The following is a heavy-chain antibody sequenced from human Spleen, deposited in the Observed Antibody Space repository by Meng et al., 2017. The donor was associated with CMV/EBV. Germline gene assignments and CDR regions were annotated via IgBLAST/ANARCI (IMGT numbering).Heavy chain of an antibody. J-gene: IGHJ3*02. Sequence: GGSLRLSCKGSGYTFPNYWIGWVRQMPGKGLEWMGIIYPGDSDTRYSPSFEGQVTISADKSIGTAYLQWSSLKASDTAMFYCAATRGYCSSTSCFYADAFEIWGQGTMVTVSS. V-gene: IGHV5-51*01. CDR1: GYTFPNYW. D-gene: IGHD2-2*01. CDR3: AATRGYCSSTSCFYADAFEI. CDR2: IYPGDSDT.